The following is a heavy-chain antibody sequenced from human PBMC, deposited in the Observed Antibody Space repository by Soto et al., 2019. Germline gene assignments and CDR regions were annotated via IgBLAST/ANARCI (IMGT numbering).Heavy chain of an antibody. V-gene: IGHV4-59*01. CDR3: ARDLWGYCGGDCYPLDV. J-gene: IGHJ6*02. Sequence: QVRLQESGPGLVKPSETLSLTCTVSGGSISSYYWSWIRQPPGKGLEWIGYMYNTGSTIYNPALKSRVTISVDTSKNQFSLKMNSVTAADPAVYYCARDLWGYCGGDCYPLDVWGQGTTVTVSS. CDR2: MYNTGST. D-gene: IGHD2-21*02. CDR1: GGSISSYY.